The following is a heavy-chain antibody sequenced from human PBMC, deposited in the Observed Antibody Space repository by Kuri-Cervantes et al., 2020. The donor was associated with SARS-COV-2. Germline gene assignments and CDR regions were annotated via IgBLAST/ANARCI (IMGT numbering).Heavy chain of an antibody. V-gene: IGHV3-30-3*01. CDR2: ISYDGSNK. J-gene: IGHJ4*02. CDR3: AKVVRGSYDY. CDR1: GFTFSSYA. Sequence: GESLKISCAASGFTFSSYAMHWVRQAPGKGLEWVAVISYDGSNKYYADSVKGRFTISRDNSKNTLYLQTNSLRAEDTAVYYCAKVVRGSYDYWGQGTLVTVSS. D-gene: IGHD1-26*01.